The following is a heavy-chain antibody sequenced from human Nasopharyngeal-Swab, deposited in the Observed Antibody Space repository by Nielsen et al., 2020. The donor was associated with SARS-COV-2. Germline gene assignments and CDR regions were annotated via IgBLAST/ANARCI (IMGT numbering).Heavy chain of an antibody. CDR2: ISSSSYI. V-gene: IGHV3-69-1*01. Sequence: VRQMPGKGLEWVSSISSSSYIYYADSVKGRFTISRDNAKNPLYLQMNSLRAEDTAVYYCARDGLDYDFWSAYFMDVWGQGTTVTVSS. CDR3: ARDGLDYDFWSAYFMDV. J-gene: IGHJ6*02. D-gene: IGHD3-3*01.